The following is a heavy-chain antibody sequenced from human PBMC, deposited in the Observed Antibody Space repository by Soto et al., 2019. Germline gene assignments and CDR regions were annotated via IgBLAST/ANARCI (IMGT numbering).Heavy chain of an antibody. CDR2: INHIGST. CDR3: ARGEYESSSRHHFYYYYGMDV. CDR1: GGSFSGYY. Sequence: WETLSLTCAVYGGSFSGYYWTWIRQPPGKGLDWIGEINHIGSTNYNPSLKSRVTISVDTSKNQFSLRLSSVTAADTALYYCARGEYESSSRHHFYYYYGMDVWGQGTTVTVSS. D-gene: IGHD3-22*01. V-gene: IGHV4-34*01. J-gene: IGHJ6*02.